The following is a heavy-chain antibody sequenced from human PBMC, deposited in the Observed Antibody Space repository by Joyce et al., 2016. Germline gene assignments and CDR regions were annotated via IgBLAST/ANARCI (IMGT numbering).Heavy chain of an antibody. CDR2: ISYDGVYK. CDR3: AKILTAGYSSGWFLDY. J-gene: IGHJ4*02. CDR1: GLTLSNYG. V-gene: IGHV3-30*18. Sequence: QVQLVESGGGVVQPGRSLRLSCTASGLTLSNYGVHWVRRAPGKGVEWVAVISYDGVYKYYSDSVKGRFTISRDNSRDTLFLEMNSLRAEDTAVYYCAKILTAGYSSGWFLDYWGQGTLVTVSS. D-gene: IGHD6-25*01.